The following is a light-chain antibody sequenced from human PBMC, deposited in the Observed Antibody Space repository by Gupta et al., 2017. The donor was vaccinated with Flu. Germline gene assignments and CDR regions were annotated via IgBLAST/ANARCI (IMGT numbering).Light chain of an antibody. CDR1: NIGSKS. J-gene: IGLJ2*01. Sequence: GGNNIGSKSVHWYQQKPGQAPVLVVRDDFDRPSGIPERFSGSNSGNTATLTISWVEAGDEADYYCQLWNSSSDHEIFGGGTKLTVL. V-gene: IGLV3-21*02. CDR3: QLWNSSSDHEI. CDR2: DDF.